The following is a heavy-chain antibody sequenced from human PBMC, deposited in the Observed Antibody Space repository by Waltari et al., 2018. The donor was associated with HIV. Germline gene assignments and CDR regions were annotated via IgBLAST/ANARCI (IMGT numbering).Heavy chain of an antibody. J-gene: IGHJ6*02. CDR2: IWAYDGNI. D-gene: IGHD3-10*01. CDR3: TKGGGSWIQETHYYKAFDV. V-gene: IGHV1-18*04. Sequence: QLLQSGPETRKPGASGKISCKASGDDFTSYGISWVRRAPGVGREWVGGIWAYDGNIDIDRKLKDRFSLTTDTSTTTACLEVRSLTGDDTAIYYCTKGGGSWIQETHYYKAFDVWGHGTTVIV. CDR1: GDDFTSYG.